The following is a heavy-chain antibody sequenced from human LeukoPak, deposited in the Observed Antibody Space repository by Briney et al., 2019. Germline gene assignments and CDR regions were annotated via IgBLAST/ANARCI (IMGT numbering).Heavy chain of an antibody. D-gene: IGHD5-12*01. V-gene: IGHV3-21*01. CDR3: ARAVVGSGYDYFDY. CDR1: GFTFSNYN. CDR2: ISSGGSYI. J-gene: IGHJ4*02. Sequence: GESLRLSCAASGFTFSNYNMNWVRQAPGKGLEWVSFISSGGSYIYYTDSVKGRFTISRDNAKNSLFLQMNSLRAEDTAVYFCARAVVGSGYDYFDYWGQGTLVTVSS.